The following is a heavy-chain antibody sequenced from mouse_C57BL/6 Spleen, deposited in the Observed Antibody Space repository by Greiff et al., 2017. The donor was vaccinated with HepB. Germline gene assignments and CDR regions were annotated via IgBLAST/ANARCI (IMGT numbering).Heavy chain of an antibody. Sequence: EVMLVESGGGLVKPGGSLKLSCAASGFTFSDYGMHWVRQAPEKGLEWVAYISSGSSTIYYADTVKGRFTISRDNAKNTLFLQMTSLRSEDTAMYYCARPGYLRYFDVWGTGTTVTVSS. CDR2: ISSGSSTI. J-gene: IGHJ1*03. D-gene: IGHD5-1*01. CDR3: ARPGYLRYFDV. V-gene: IGHV5-17*01. CDR1: GFTFSDYG.